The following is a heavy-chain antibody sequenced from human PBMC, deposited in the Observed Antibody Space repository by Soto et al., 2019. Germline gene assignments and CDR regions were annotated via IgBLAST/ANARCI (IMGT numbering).Heavy chain of an antibody. Sequence: QVQLQEAGQGLVRPSQTLSLPGTVTVGSMAENTSYGSWLRQSPGQGLQWIGYIYDTWTTSYSPSLKSRVTMSADTSRNQFSLKLTSVTAADTALYFCARGIVRGGFDIWGQGTLVTVSS. CDR1: VGSMAENTSY. V-gene: IGHV4-30-4*01. D-gene: IGHD3-10*02. CDR3: ARGIVRGGFDI. J-gene: IGHJ3*02. CDR2: IYDTWTT.